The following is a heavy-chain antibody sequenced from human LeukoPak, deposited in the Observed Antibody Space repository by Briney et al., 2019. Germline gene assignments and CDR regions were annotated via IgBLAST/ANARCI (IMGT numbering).Heavy chain of an antibody. CDR3: AKDRNSFGSGGSDY. J-gene: IGHJ4*02. CDR1: GFTFSSYA. Sequence: GGSLRLSCAASGFTFSSYAMSWVRQAAGKGLEWVSTISDSRGDTNYAASVKGRFTISRDNYKNTLYLQMSSLRVDDTAVYYCAKDRNSFGSGGSDYWGQGTLVTVSS. V-gene: IGHV3-23*01. CDR2: ISDSRGDT. D-gene: IGHD3-10*01.